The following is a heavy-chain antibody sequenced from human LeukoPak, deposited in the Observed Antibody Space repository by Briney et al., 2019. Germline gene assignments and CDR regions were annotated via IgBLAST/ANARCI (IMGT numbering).Heavy chain of an antibody. CDR2: IWHDAINK. V-gene: IGHV3-33*06. CDR3: AKDADFWSGYLESDY. CDR1: GFTFSSYG. D-gene: IGHD3-3*01. Sequence: GGSLRLSCAASGFTFSSYGIHWVRQAPGKGLEWVAIIWHDAINKYYANSVKGRFTISRDNSKNTLYLQMNSLRAEDTAVYYCAKDADFWSGYLESDYWGQGTLVTVSS. J-gene: IGHJ4*02.